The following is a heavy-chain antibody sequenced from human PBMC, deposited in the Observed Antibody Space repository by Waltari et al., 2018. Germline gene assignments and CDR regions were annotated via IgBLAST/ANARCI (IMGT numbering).Heavy chain of an antibody. D-gene: IGHD3-10*01. CDR1: GFTFSSYG. Sequence: QVQLVESGGGVVQPGRSLRLSCAASGFTFSSYGMHWVRQAPGKGLEWVAVIWEDGSNKYYADSVKGRFTISRDNSKNRLYLQMNSLRAEDMAVYYCARDREAYGSGSYSPNYGMDVWGQGTTVTVSS. V-gene: IGHV3-33*01. J-gene: IGHJ6*02. CDR3: ARDREAYGSGSYSPNYGMDV. CDR2: IWEDGSNK.